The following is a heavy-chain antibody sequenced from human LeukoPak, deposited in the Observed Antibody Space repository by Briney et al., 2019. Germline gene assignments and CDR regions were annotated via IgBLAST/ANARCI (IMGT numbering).Heavy chain of an antibody. Sequence: SETLSLTCTVSGGSISSYYWSWIRQPAGKGLEWIGRIYTSGSTNYNPSLKSRVTMSVDTSKNQFSLKLSSVTAADTAVYYCARTRVYYYDSSGYYIPGGYYFDYWGQGTLVTVSS. J-gene: IGHJ4*02. D-gene: IGHD3-22*01. V-gene: IGHV4-4*07. CDR2: IYTSGST. CDR1: GGSISSYY. CDR3: ARTRVYYYDSSGYYIPGGYYFDY.